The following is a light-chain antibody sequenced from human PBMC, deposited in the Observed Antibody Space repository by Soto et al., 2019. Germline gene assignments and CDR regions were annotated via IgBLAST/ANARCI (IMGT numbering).Light chain of an antibody. CDR1: QSVSNNY. CDR3: QQYNSYS. J-gene: IGKJ1*01. V-gene: IGKV3-20*01. CDR2: GAS. Sequence: EIVLTQSPGTLSLSPGERATLSCRASQSVSNNYLAWYHQKPGQAPRLLIYGASNRATGIPDRFSGSGSGTDFTLTISSLQPDDFATYYCQQYNSYSFGQGTKVDIK.